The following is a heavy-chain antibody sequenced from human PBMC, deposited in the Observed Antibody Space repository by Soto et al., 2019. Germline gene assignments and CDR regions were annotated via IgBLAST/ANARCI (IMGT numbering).Heavy chain of an antibody. D-gene: IGHD2-15*01. CDR3: AKGDHVVVVAATIDY. Sequence: EVQLLESGGGLVQPGGSLRLSCAASGFTFSSYAMSWVRQAPGKGLEWVSAISGSGGSTYYADSVKGRFTISRDNSKNTLCLEMHSLRAEDTAVYYCAKGDHVVVVAATIDYWGQGTLVTVSS. CDR2: ISGSGGST. V-gene: IGHV3-23*01. J-gene: IGHJ4*02. CDR1: GFTFSSYA.